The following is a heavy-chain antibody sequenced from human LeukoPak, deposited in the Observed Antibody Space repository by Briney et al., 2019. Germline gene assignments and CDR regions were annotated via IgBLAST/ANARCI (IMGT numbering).Heavy chain of an antibody. V-gene: IGHV4-59*08. CDR3: ARAVRNYNYYYYYMDV. D-gene: IGHD1-7*01. Sequence: SETLSLTCTVSGGSISSYYWSWIRQPPGKGLEWIGYIYYSGSTNYNPSLKSRVTISVDTSKNQFSLKLSSVTAADTAVYYCARAVRNYNYYYYYMDVWGKGTTVTVSS. CDR1: GGSISSYY. J-gene: IGHJ6*03. CDR2: IYYSGST.